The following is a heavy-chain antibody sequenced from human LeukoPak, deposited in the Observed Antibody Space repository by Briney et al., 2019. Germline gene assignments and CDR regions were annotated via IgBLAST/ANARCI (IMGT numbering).Heavy chain of an antibody. Sequence: SETLSLTCTVSGGSISSSSYYWGWIRQPPGKGLEWIGSIYYSGSTYYNPSLKSRVTISVDTSKNQFSLKLSSVTAADTAVYYCASTTSDSSGYYDYWGQGTLVTVSS. D-gene: IGHD3-22*01. CDR1: GGSISSSSYY. J-gene: IGHJ4*02. CDR2: IYYSGST. CDR3: ASTTSDSSGYYDY. V-gene: IGHV4-39*01.